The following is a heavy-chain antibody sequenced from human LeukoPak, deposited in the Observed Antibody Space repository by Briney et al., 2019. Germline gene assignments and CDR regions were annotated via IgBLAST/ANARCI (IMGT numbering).Heavy chain of an antibody. Sequence: TGGSLRLSCAASGFTFSSYSMNWVRQAPGKGLEWVSSISSSSSYIYYADSVKGRFTISRDNAKNSLYLQMNSLRAEDTAVYYCASVSSSGGFEDYWGQGTLVTVSS. J-gene: IGHJ4*02. CDR1: GFTFSSYS. CDR3: ASVSSSGGFEDY. CDR2: ISSSSSYI. D-gene: IGHD6-6*01. V-gene: IGHV3-21*01.